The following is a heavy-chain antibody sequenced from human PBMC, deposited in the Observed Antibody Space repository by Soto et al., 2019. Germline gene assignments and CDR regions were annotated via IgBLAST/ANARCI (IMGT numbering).Heavy chain of an antibody. D-gene: IGHD6-6*01. V-gene: IGHV1-69*05. CDR1: GGTFSSYA. J-gene: IGHJ4*02. Sequence: SVKVSCKASGGTFSSYAISWVRQAPGQGLEWMGGIIPIFGTANYAQKFQGRVTMTRDTSISTAYMELSRLRSDDTAVYYCARDQQLVQDHWRQGNLVTGSS. CDR3: ARDQQLVQDH. CDR2: IIPIFGTA.